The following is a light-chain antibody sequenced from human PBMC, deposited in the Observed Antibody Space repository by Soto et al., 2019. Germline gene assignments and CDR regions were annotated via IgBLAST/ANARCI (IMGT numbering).Light chain of an antibody. CDR3: QQYNNWPRT. CDR1: QSVSSN. Sequence: EIVMTQSPATLSVSPGERATLSCRASQSVSSNLAWYQQKPGQAPRLLIYGASTRATGIPARLSGSGSGTDFTLTISSLQYEDFAVYYCQQYNNWPRTFGQGTKVEIK. J-gene: IGKJ1*01. V-gene: IGKV3-15*01. CDR2: GAS.